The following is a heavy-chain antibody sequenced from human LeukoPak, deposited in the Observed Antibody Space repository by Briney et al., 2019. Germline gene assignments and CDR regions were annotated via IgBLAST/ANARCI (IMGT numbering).Heavy chain of an antibody. D-gene: IGHD4-17*01. CDR2: ISGSGGST. V-gene: IGHV3-23*01. Sequence: GGSLRLSCAASGFTFSSYAMSWVRQAPWKGLDWVSAISGSGGSTYYADSVKGRFTISRDNSKNTLYLQMNSLRAEDTAVYYCAKDSGDYGDLGYAAFDIWGQGTMVTVSS. CDR1: GFTFSSYA. J-gene: IGHJ3*02. CDR3: AKDSGDYGDLGYAAFDI.